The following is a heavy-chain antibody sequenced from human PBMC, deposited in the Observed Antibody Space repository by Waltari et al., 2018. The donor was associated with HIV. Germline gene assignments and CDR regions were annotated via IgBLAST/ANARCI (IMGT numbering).Heavy chain of an antibody. Sequence: EVQLVESGGGLVQPGGSLRLSCAASGFTFSSYEMNWVRQDPGKGLDWVSYISSSGSTIYYADSVKGRFTISRDNAKNSLYLQMNSLRAEDTAVYYCASAISKGADAFDVWGQGTMVTVSS. J-gene: IGHJ3*01. V-gene: IGHV3-48*03. CDR2: ISSSGSTI. CDR3: ASAISKGADAFDV. CDR1: GFTFSSYE. D-gene: IGHD1-26*01.